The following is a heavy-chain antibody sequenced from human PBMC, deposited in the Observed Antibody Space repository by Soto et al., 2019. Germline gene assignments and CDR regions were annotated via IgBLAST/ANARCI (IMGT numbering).Heavy chain of an antibody. CDR1: GFTFSSYG. J-gene: IGHJ4*02. CDR3: ARDHTAQDDCGGDCYLVPYYFDY. V-gene: IGHV3-33*01. CDR2: IWYDGSNK. D-gene: IGHD2-21*02. Sequence: QVQLVESGGGVVQPGRSLRLSCAASGFTFSSYGMHWVRQAPGTGLEWVAVIWYDGSNKYYADSVKGRFTISRDNSKNTLYLQMNSLRAEDRAVYYCARDHTAQDDCGGDCYLVPYYFDYWGQGTLVTVSS.